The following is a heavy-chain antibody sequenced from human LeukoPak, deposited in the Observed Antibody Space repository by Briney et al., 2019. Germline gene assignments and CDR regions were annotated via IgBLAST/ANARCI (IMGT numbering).Heavy chain of an antibody. Sequence: GGSLRLSCAASGFTFSSYAMSWVRQAPGKGLEWVSAISGSGGSTSYADSVKGRFTISRDNSKNTLYLQMNSLRAEDTAVYYCARVPGIVAAGTYYYYGMDVWGQGTTVTVSS. CDR2: ISGSGGST. CDR3: ARVPGIVAAGTYYYYGMDV. D-gene: IGHD6-13*01. V-gene: IGHV3-23*01. CDR1: GFTFSSYA. J-gene: IGHJ6*02.